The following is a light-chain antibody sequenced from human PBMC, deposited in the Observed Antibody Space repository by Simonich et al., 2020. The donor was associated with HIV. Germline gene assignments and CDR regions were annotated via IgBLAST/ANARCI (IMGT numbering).Light chain of an antibody. J-gene: IGKJ3*01. V-gene: IGKV3-15*01. Sequence: EIGLTQSPGTLSMSPGERATLSCRSSQSVSSNLAWYQQKPGQAPRLLIYGASTRATGIPARFSGSGSGTDFTLTISSLQSEDFAVYYCQHYNNWPFTFGPGTKVDIK. CDR3: QHYNNWPFT. CDR2: GAS. CDR1: QSVSSN.